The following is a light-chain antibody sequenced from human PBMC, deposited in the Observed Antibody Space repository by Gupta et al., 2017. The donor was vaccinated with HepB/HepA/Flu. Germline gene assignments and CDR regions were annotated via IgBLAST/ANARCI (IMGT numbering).Light chain of an antibody. V-gene: IGLV1-47*01. Sequence: QSVLTQPPSASGTPGQRVTISCSGSSSNIGSNYVYWYQHLPGTAPKVLIYRNNQRPSGVPDRFSGSKSGTSASLAISGLRSEDEADYYCATWDDSLSGVLFGGGTKLTVL. CDR3: ATWDDSLSGVL. CDR2: RNN. CDR1: SSNIGSNY. J-gene: IGLJ2*01.